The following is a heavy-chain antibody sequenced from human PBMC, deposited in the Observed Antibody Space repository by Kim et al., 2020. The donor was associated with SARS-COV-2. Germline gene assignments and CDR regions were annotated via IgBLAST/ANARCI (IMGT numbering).Heavy chain of an antibody. Sequence: NPSLQSRVTISVDTSKNPFSLKLSSVTAADTAVYYCARVGPNSSNWYFDYWGQGTLVTVSS. D-gene: IGHD6-13*01. CDR3: ARVGPNSSNWYFDY. V-gene: IGHV4-31*02. J-gene: IGHJ4*02.